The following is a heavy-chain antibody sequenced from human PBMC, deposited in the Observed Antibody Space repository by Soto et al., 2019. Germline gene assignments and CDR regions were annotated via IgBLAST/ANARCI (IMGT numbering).Heavy chain of an antibody. V-gene: IGHV3-23*01. Sequence: GESLKISCAASGFTFSSYAMSWVRQAPGKGLEWVSAISGSGGSTYYADSVKGRFTISRDNSKNTLYLQMNSLRAEDTAVYYCAKDLQRNQWLVYDYWGQGTLVTVSS. D-gene: IGHD6-19*01. CDR3: AKDLQRNQWLVYDY. J-gene: IGHJ4*02. CDR1: GFTFSSYA. CDR2: ISGSGGST.